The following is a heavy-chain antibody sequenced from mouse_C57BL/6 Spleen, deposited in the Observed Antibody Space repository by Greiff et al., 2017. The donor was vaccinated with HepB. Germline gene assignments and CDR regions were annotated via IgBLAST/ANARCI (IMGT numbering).Heavy chain of an antibody. CDR1: GYTFTSYW. V-gene: IGHV1-69*01. J-gene: IGHJ4*01. CDR2: IDPSDSYT. Sequence: QVQLQQPGAELVMPGASVKLSCKASGYTFTSYWMHWVKQRPGQGLEWIGEIDPSDSYTTYNQQFKGKSTLTVDKSSSTAYMQLSSLTSEDSAVYYCARAITTVYYYAMDYWGQGTSVTVSS. D-gene: IGHD2-4*01. CDR3: ARAITTVYYYAMDY.